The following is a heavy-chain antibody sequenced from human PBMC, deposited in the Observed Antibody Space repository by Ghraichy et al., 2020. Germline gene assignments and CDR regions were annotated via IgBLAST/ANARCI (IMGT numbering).Heavy chain of an antibody. CDR1: NYSISSGYH. Sequence: SETLSLTCSVSNYSISSGYHWAWVRQRPGKGLEWIASIFHTGRTTYNPSLQSRVTISVDTSRNQFYLRLRSVTAADTAVYHCAREDRLLLVHWGPGSKVTVSS. CDR3: AREDRLLLVH. J-gene: IGHJ4*02. D-gene: IGHD3-10*01. V-gene: IGHV4-38-2*02. CDR2: IFHTGRT.